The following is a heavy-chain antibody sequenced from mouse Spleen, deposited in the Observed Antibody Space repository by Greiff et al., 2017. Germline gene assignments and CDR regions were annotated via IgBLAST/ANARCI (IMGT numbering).Heavy chain of an antibody. J-gene: IGHJ2*01. CDR1: GFTFSNYW. D-gene: IGHD1-1*01. V-gene: IGHV6-3*01. Sequence: EVKVEESGGGLVQPGGSMKLSCVASGFTFSNYWMNWVRQSPEKGLEWVAQIRLKSDNYATHYAESVKGRFTISRDDSKSSVYLQMNNLRAEDTGIYYCTGFITTVYWGQGTTLTVSS. CDR2: IRLKSDNYAT. CDR3: TGFITTVY.